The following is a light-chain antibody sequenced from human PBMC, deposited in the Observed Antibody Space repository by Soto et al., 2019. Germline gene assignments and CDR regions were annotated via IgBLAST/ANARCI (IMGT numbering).Light chain of an antibody. CDR3: QQATSFPRT. CDR2: AAS. V-gene: IGKV1-12*01. CDR1: QGITSW. Sequence: DIQMTQFPSSVSASVGDRVTISCRASQGITSWLAWYQQKPGRAPKLLIYAASTLQSGVPSRFSGSGSGTEFTLTISSLQPEDFATYYCQQATSFPRTFGQGTKVDIK. J-gene: IGKJ1*01.